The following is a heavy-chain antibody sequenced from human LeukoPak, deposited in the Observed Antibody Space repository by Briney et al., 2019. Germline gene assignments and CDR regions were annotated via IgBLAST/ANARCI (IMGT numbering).Heavy chain of an antibody. CDR1: GGTFSSYA. CDR3: ARGFLLSAVGTVTYYYYMGV. D-gene: IGHD6-13*01. J-gene: IGHJ6*03. V-gene: IGHV1-69*13. CDR2: IIPIFGTA. Sequence: GASVKVSCKASGGTFSSYAISWVRQAPGQGLEWMGAIIPIFGTANYAQKFQGRVTITADESTSTAYMELSSLRSEDTAVYYCARGFLLSAVGTVTYYYYMGVWGTGTTVTVSS.